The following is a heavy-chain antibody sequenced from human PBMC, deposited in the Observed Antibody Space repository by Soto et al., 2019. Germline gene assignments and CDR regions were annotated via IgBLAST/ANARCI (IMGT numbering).Heavy chain of an antibody. CDR3: AKDRFNYYDSSAYYGDNWFDP. V-gene: IGHV3-23*01. Sequence: EVQLLESGGGLVQPGGSLRLSCAASGFTFSSYAMSWVRQAPGKGLEWVSAISGSGGSTYYADSVKGRFTISRDNSKNTLYLQMNSLRAEDTAVYYCAKDRFNYYDSSAYYGDNWFDPWGQGTLVTVSS. CDR2: ISGSGGST. D-gene: IGHD3-22*01. CDR1: GFTFSSYA. J-gene: IGHJ5*02.